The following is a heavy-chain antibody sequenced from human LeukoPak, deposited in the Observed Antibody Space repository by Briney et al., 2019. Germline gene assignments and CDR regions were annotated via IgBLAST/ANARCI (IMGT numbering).Heavy chain of an antibody. V-gene: IGHV4-59*08. D-gene: IGHD3-22*01. Sequence: PSETLSLTCTVSGGSINNYYWSWVRQPPGEALEWIAYIFYNGGTNYNPSLKTRVTISVDTSKNQFSLRLNSVSAADTAVYYCARFSQYFDTSSHYLDYWGQGILVTVSS. CDR2: IFYNGGT. CDR3: ARFSQYFDTSSHYLDY. CDR1: GGSINNYY. J-gene: IGHJ4*02.